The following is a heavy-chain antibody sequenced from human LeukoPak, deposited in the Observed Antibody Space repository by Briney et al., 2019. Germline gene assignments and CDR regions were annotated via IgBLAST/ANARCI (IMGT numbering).Heavy chain of an antibody. J-gene: IGHJ4*02. D-gene: IGHD3-10*01. V-gene: IGHV1-69*06. CDR1: GYTFTSNY. CDR3: ARDTSYYGSGKTDY. Sequence: SVKVSCKAFGYTFTSNYMHWVQQAPGQGLEWMGGIIPIFGTANYAQKFQGRVTITADKSTSTAYMELSSLRSEDTAVYYCARDTSYYGSGKTDYWGQGTLVTVSS. CDR2: IIPIFGTA.